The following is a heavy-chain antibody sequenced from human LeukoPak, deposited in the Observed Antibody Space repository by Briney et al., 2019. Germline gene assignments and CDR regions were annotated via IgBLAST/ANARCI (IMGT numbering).Heavy chain of an antibody. V-gene: IGHV3-23*01. CDR1: GFTLSSYA. CDR3: AKDFGSGWYYFDS. D-gene: IGHD6-19*01. Sequence: GGSLRLSCAASGFTLSSYAMSWVRQAPGKGLEWVSSISGSGGNTYYADSVKGRFTFSRDNSKNTLYLQMNSLRAEDTAVYYCAKDFGSGWYYFDSWGQGALVTVSS. J-gene: IGHJ4*02. CDR2: ISGSGGNT.